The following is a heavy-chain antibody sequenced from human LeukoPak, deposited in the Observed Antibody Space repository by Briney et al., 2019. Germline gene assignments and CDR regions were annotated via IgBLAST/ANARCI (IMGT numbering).Heavy chain of an antibody. CDR2: IIPIFGTA. Sequence: SVKVSCKAFGGTFSSYAISWVRQAPGQGLEWMGRIIPIFGTANYAQKFQGRVTITTDESTSTAYMELSSLRSEDTAVYYCGARHYYYMDVWGKGTTVTVSS. CDR3: GARHYYYMDV. CDR1: GGTFSSYA. V-gene: IGHV1-69*05. J-gene: IGHJ6*03.